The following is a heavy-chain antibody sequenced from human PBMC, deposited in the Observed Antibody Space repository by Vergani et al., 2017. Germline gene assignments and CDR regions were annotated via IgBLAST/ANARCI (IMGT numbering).Heavy chain of an antibody. J-gene: IGHJ4*02. CDR2: IYYSGST. V-gene: IGHV4-39*01. D-gene: IGHD3-22*01. CDR1: GGSITYGAFY. CDR3: ARLSYYFDSSGHYTTYYFDD. Sequence: QLQLQESGPGLVKPSETLSLTCTVSGGSITYGAFYWGWIRQSPGKGLEWIGSIYYSGSTYYNPSLKSRVTISVDTSKNQFSVKLSSVTAADSAVYYCARLSYYFDSSGHYTTYYFDDWGQGTLVTVSS.